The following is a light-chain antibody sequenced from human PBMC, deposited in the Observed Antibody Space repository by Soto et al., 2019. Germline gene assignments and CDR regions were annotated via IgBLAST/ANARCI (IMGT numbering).Light chain of an antibody. Sequence: QAVVTQTPSASGTPGQRVTISCSGSRSNIGSNTVNWYQHVPGTAPKLLIYANNQRPSGVPDRFSGSKSGTSASLAISGLQAEDEADYYCAAWEDSLNGPVFGGGTKLTVL. CDR1: RSNIGSNT. V-gene: IGLV1-44*01. CDR3: AAWEDSLNGPV. J-gene: IGLJ3*02. CDR2: ANN.